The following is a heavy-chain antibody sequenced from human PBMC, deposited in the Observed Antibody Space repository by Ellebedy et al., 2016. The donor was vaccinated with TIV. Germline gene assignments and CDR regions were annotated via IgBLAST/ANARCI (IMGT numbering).Heavy chain of an antibody. CDR1: GVTVSSNH. J-gene: IGHJ4*02. Sequence: PGGSLRLSCAAPGVTVSSNHMNWVRQAPGKGLEWVSVLQSGGTTHYADSVKGRFTIYRDNSKNTLYLQMNSLRAEDTAVYYCTKARDGGGSVDYWGQGTLVTVSS. D-gene: IGHD2-15*01. CDR3: TKARDGGGSVDY. CDR2: LQSGGTT. V-gene: IGHV3-66*01.